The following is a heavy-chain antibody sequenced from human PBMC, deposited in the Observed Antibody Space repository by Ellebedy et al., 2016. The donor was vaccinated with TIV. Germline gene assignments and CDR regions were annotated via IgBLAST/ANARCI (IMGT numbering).Heavy chain of an antibody. CDR3: ARSHYYGDTYYQYGMDV. D-gene: IGHD3-10*01. CDR2: IIPIFGTA. J-gene: IGHJ6*02. V-gene: IGHV1-69*13. CDR1: GGTFSSYA. Sequence: SVKVSCXPSGGTFSSYANSWVRQAPGQGLEWMGGIIPIFGTANYAQKFQGRVTITADESTSTAYMELSSLRSEDTAVYYCARSHYYGDTYYQYGMDVWGQGTTVTVSS.